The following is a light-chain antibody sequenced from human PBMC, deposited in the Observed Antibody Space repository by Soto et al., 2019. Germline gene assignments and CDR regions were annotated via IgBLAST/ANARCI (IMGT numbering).Light chain of an antibody. V-gene: IGKV3-11*01. CDR3: QQRNNWPPSPT. Sequence: EIVLTQSPATLSLSPGERATLSCRASQSISSYLAWYQQTPGQAPGLLVYDVSNRATGIPARFSGSGSGTDFTPTISSLEPEDFAIYYCQQRNNWPPSPTFGGGTKVEIK. CDR1: QSISSY. J-gene: IGKJ4*01. CDR2: DVS.